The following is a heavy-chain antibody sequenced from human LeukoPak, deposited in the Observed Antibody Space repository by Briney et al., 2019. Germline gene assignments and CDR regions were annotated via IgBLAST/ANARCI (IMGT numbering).Heavy chain of an antibody. D-gene: IGHD5-12*01. V-gene: IGHV3-33*06. Sequence: GRSLRLSCAASGFTFSSYGMHWVRQAPGKGLEWVAVIWYDGSNKYYADSVKGRFTISRDNSKNTLYLQMYSLRAEDTAVYYCAKDDSGYDSGITDYWGQGTLVTVSS. J-gene: IGHJ4*02. CDR3: AKDDSGYDSGITDY. CDR2: IWYDGSNK. CDR1: GFTFSSYG.